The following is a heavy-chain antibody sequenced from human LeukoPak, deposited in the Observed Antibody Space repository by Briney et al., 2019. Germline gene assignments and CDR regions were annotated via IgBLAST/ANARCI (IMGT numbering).Heavy chain of an antibody. CDR1: GYTFTSYG. V-gene: IGHV1-18*01. CDR2: ISAYNGNT. Sequence: GASVKVSCKASGYTFTSYGISWVRQAPGQGLEWMGWISAYNGNTNYAQKLQGRVTMTTDTSTSTAYMELRSLRSDDTAVYYCARDYYGSGSYLYYYYYGMDVWGQGTTVTVSS. J-gene: IGHJ6*02. CDR3: ARDYYGSGSYLYYYYYGMDV. D-gene: IGHD3-10*01.